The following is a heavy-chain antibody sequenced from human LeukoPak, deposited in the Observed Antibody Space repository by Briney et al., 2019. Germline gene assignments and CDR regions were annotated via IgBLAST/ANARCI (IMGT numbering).Heavy chain of an antibody. D-gene: IGHD4-23*01. Sequence: PGGSLRLSCAASGFTFSSYSMDWVRQAPGKGLEWVSSISSSSNNIYYADSVKGRFTISRDNGKNSLYLLMNSLRAEDTAVYYCVYGGEYFQHWGQGTLVTVSS. CDR3: VYGGEYFQH. V-gene: IGHV3-21*01. CDR2: ISSSSNNI. CDR1: GFTFSSYS. J-gene: IGHJ1*01.